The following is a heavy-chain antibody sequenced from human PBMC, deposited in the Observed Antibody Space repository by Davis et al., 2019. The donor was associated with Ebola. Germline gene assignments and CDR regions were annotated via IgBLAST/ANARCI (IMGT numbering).Heavy chain of an antibody. V-gene: IGHV1-69*13. CDR3: ARGSDCSSTGCYIHRDYYYSMDV. Sequence: SVKVSCKASGGSLSNYAISWVRQAPGQGLEWMGGIIPVFGTPKYAQKFQGGVTITADEATSTAYMELSSLRSEDTAVYYCARGSDCSSTGCYIHRDYYYSMDVWGKGTTVTVSS. J-gene: IGHJ6*03. CDR2: IIPVFGTP. D-gene: IGHD2-2*02. CDR1: GGSLSNYA.